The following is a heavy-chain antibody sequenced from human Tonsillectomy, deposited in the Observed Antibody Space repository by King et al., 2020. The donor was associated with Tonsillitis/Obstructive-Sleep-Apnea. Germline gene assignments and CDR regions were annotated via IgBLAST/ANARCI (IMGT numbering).Heavy chain of an antibody. CDR3: GRIKAHAFDI. CDR1: GGSFSGYY. V-gene: IGHV4-34*01. Sequence: VQLQQWGAGLLKPSETLSLTCAVYGGSFSGYYWSWIRQPPGKGLEWIGEINHSGSTNYNPTLKSQVTISVDTAKNQFSLNLSSVTAADTAVYYCGRIKAHAFDIWGQGTMVTISS. J-gene: IGHJ3*02. CDR2: INHSGST.